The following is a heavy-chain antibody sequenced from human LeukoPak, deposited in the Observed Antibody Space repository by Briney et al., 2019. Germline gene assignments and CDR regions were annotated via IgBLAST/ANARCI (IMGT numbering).Heavy chain of an antibody. Sequence: SETLSLTCTVSGYSISSGYYWGWIRQPPGKGREWIGSIYHSGSTYYNPSLKSRVTISVDTSKNQFSLKLSSVTAADTAVYYCARFVAAAGFDYWGQGTLVTVSS. D-gene: IGHD6-13*01. V-gene: IGHV4-38-2*02. CDR3: ARFVAAAGFDY. CDR2: IYHSGST. J-gene: IGHJ4*02. CDR1: GYSISSGYY.